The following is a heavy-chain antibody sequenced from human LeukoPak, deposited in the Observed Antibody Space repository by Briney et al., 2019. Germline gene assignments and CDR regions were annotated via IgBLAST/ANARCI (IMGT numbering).Heavy chain of an antibody. V-gene: IGHV1-2*06. CDR1: GYTFTGYN. J-gene: IGHJ4*02. D-gene: IGHD3-10*01. CDR2: INPNSGGT. CDR3: ARDPSITMVRGARDY. Sequence: ASVKVSCKASGYTFTGYNTHWVRQAPGQGLEWMGRINPNSGGTNYAQKFQGRVTMTRDTSISTAYMELSRLRSDDTAVYYCARDPSITMVRGARDYWGQGTLVTVSS.